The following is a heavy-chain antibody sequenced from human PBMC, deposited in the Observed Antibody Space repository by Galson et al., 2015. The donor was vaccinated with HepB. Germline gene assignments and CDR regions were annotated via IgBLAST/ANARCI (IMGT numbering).Heavy chain of an antibody. J-gene: IGHJ6*02. D-gene: IGHD2-2*02. Sequence: SVKVSCKASGYSFSSYAISWVRQAPGQGLEWMGGIIPIFGTANYAQKFQGRVTITADESTSTAYMELSSLRSEDTAVYYCAVYCSSTSCYISYYYHGMDVWGQGTTVTVSS. CDR2: IIPIFGTA. CDR1: GYSFSSYA. CDR3: AVYCSSTSCYISYYYHGMDV. V-gene: IGHV1-69*13.